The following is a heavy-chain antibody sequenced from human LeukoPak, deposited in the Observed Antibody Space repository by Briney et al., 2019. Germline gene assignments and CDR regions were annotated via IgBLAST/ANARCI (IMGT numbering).Heavy chain of an antibody. V-gene: IGHV3-23*01. D-gene: IGHD3-10*01. CDR1: GFTFSSYA. J-gene: IGHJ4*02. CDR2: ISGSGGSI. CDR3: APAGPLWFGEFQRY. Sequence: QSGGSLRLSCAASGFTFSSYAMSWVRQAPGKGLEWVSAISGSGGSIYYADSVKGRFTISRDNSKNTLYLQMNSLRAEDTAVYYCAPAGPLWFGEFQRYWGQGTLVTVSS.